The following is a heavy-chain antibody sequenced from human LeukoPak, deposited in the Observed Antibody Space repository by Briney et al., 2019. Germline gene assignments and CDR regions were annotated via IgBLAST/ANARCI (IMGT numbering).Heavy chain of an antibody. CDR2: ISSSGSTI. V-gene: IGHV3-48*03. CDR1: GFTFSSYE. J-gene: IGHJ4*02. Sequence: GGSLRLSCAASGFTFSSYEMSWVRQAPGKGLEWVSYISSSGSTIYYADSVKGRFTISRDNAKNSLYLQMNILRAEDTAVYYCASGYYGSGSYYLGREYFDYWGQGTLVTVSS. CDR3: ASGYYGSGSYYLGREYFDY. D-gene: IGHD3-10*01.